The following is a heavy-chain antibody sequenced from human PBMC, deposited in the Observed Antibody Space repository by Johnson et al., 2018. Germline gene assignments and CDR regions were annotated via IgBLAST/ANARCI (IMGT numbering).Heavy chain of an antibody. V-gene: IGHV1-3*01. J-gene: IGHJ2*01. D-gene: IGHD2-15*01. Sequence: QVQLQESGAEVRKPGASVKLSCKDSGDTFTNYAIHWVRQAPGQRLEWMGWINARNGNTKYSQRFPGRVSITRDTSASTGYMELSSLRFEDTAIYYVTRGDPRVSGGNWYFDLWGRGTRVTVSS. CDR1: GDTFTNYA. CDR2: INARNGNT. CDR3: TRGDPRVSGGNWYFDL.